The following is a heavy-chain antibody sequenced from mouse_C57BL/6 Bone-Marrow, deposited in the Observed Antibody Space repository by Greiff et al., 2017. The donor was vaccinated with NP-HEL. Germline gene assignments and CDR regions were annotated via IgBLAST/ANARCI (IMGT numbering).Heavy chain of an antibody. V-gene: IGHV1-26*01. CDR1: GYTFTDYY. Sequence: VQLQQSGPELVKPGASVKISCKASGYTFTDYYMNWVKQSHGKSLEWIGDINPNNGGTSYNQKFKGKATLTVDKSSSTAYMELRSLTSEDSAVYYCARSVAFITRMDYWGQGTSVTVSS. J-gene: IGHJ4*01. CDR2: INPNNGGT. D-gene: IGHD1-1*01. CDR3: ARSVAFITRMDY.